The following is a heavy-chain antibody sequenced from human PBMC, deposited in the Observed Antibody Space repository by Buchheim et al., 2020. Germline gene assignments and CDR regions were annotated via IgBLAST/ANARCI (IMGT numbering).Heavy chain of an antibody. CDR1: GFPFSNAW. CDR3: TTSVTVTGTTEY. Sequence: EVQLVESGGGLVKPGGSLRVSCAASGFPFSNAWMNWVRQAPGKGLGWVGRIKRVSDGETSEYAAPVRGRFTISRDDSKNTLSLRMNSLKTEDTAVYYCTTSVTVTGTTEYWRQGTL. V-gene: IGHV3-15*07. D-gene: IGHD1-1*01. J-gene: IGHJ4*02. CDR2: IKRVSDGETS.